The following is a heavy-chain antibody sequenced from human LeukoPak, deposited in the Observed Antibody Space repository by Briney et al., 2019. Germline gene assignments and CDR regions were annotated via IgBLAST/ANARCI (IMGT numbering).Heavy chain of an antibody. CDR3: ARGGRYYDSSGYYHDAFDI. Sequence: GGSLRLSCAASGLAHSSNYMSWVRHARGKGGEWVSFIYSGGCTYYAEPVKGPFTLSRDNSKNTLYLQMNSLRAEDTAVYYCARGGRYYDSSGYYHDAFDIWGQGTMVTVSS. V-gene: IGHV3-53*01. D-gene: IGHD3-22*01. J-gene: IGHJ3*02. CDR2: IYSGGCT. CDR1: GLAHSSNY.